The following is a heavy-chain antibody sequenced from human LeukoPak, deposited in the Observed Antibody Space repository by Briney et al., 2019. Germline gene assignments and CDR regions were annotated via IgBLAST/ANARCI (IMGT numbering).Heavy chain of an antibody. Sequence: GGSLRLSCAASGFTFSSYSMNGVRQAPGKGVEGVSYISSSSSTIYYGDSVKGRFTISRDNAKNSLYLQMNSLRAEDTAVYCCARGKQYYDFWSGYYGTGHFHYGGEGTLVTVPS. CDR3: ARGKQYYDFWSGYYGTGHFHY. J-gene: IGHJ4*02. V-gene: IGHV3-48*04. D-gene: IGHD3-3*01. CDR2: ISSSSSTI. CDR1: GFTFSSYS.